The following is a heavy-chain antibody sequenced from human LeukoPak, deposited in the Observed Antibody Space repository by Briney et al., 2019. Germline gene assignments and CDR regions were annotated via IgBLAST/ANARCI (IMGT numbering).Heavy chain of an antibody. CDR3: ARIRDGYNDAYDI. CDR1: GYTFTSYY. CDR2: INPSDGST. D-gene: IGHD5-24*01. Sequence: ASLKDSCKASGYTFTSYYIHLVRQAPGQGFEWMAIINPSDGSTTNSQKFQGRVTMTRDTSTSTVYMELSGLRSEDTALYYCARIRDGYNDAYDIWGQGTLVTVSS. J-gene: IGHJ4*02. V-gene: IGHV1-46*01.